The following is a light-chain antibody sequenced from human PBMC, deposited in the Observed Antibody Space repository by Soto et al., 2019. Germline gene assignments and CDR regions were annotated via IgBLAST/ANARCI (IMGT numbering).Light chain of an antibody. V-gene: IGLV1-47*02. CDR1: SSNIGSNY. CDR3: AAWDDSLSGQV. J-gene: IGLJ3*02. Sequence: QSALTQPPSASGTPGQRVTISCSGSSSNIGSNYVYWYQQLPGTAPKLLIYSNNQRPSGVPDRFSGSKSGTSASLAISGLRSEDEADYYCAAWDDSLSGQVFGGGTKLTVL. CDR2: SNN.